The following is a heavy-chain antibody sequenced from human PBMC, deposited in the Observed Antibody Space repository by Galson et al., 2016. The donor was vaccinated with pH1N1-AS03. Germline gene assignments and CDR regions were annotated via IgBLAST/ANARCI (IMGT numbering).Heavy chain of an antibody. D-gene: IGHD3-10*01. Sequence: SLRLSCAASGFPFEDYAMHWVRQAPGKGLEWVALIGGNGLNPGYADSVKGRFTISRDNTKNTLYLQMNSLRVEDTAVYFCARGRGYGQYYFDYWGQGTLVTVSS. CDR2: IGGNGLNP. CDR1: GFPFEDYA. V-gene: IGHV3-20*04. J-gene: IGHJ4*02. CDR3: ARGRGYGQYYFDY.